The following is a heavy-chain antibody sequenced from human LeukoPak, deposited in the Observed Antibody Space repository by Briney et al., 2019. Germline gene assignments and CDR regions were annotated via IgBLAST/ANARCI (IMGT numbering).Heavy chain of an antibody. J-gene: IGHJ4*02. CDR1: GFTFSSYS. CDR3: AASSGYSPYLVY. V-gene: IGHV3-21*01. CDR2: ISSSSSYI. Sequence: GGSLRLSCAASGFTFSSYSMNWVRQAPGKGLEWVSSISSSSSYIYYADSVKGRFTISRDNAKNSLYLQMNSLRAEDTAVYYCAASSGYSPYLVYWGQGTLVTVSS. D-gene: IGHD3-22*01.